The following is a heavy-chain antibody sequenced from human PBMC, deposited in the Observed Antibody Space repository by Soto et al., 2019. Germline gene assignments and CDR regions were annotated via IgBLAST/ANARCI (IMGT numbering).Heavy chain of an antibody. Sequence: SVKISCKXSWGPFSSYATSWGRQAPGQGLEWMGGIIPIFGTANYAQKFQGRVTITADESTSTAYMELSSLRSEDTAVYYCARRGEYNWNYVTYYGMDVWGQGTTVTVS. J-gene: IGHJ6*02. V-gene: IGHV1-69*01. CDR1: WGPFSSYA. CDR3: ARRGEYNWNYVTYYGMDV. CDR2: IIPIFGTA. D-gene: IGHD1-7*01.